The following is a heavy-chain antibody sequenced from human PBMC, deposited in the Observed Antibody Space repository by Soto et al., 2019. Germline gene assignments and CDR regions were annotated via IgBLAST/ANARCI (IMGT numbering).Heavy chain of an antibody. J-gene: IGHJ6*03. CDR1: GFTFSSYS. D-gene: IGHD3-16*01. V-gene: IGHV3-21*01. CDR3: ARDSYLPSGGGGYYYYMDV. CDR2: ISSSSSYI. Sequence: GGSLRLSCAASGFTFSSYSMNWVRQAPGKGLEWVSSISSSSSYIYYADSVKGRFTISRDNAKNSLYLQMNSLRAEDTAVYYCARDSYLPSGGGGYYYYMDVWGKGTTVTVSS.